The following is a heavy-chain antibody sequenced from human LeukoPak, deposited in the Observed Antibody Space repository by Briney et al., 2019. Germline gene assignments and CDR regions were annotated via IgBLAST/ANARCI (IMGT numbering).Heavy chain of an antibody. CDR2: IIPIFGTA. CDR3: ARLYSSSWSNAFDI. V-gene: IGHV1-69*13. Sequence: GASVKVSCKASGGTFSSYAISWVRQAPGQGLEWMGGIIPIFGTANYAQKFQGRVTITADESTSTAYMELRSLRSDDTAVYYCARLYSSSWSNAFDIWGQGTMVTVSS. J-gene: IGHJ3*02. D-gene: IGHD6-13*01. CDR1: GGTFSSYA.